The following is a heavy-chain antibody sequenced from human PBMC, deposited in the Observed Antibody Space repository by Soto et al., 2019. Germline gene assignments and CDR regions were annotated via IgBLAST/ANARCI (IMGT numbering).Heavy chain of an antibody. Sequence: QLQLQESGPGLVKPSETLSLTCTVSGGSIISSNYYWAWIRQPPGTGLEWIGTIYYTGSTYYNPSLMSRIAMSVDTSKGQFSLTLSSVTAADTAVYYCARLNKPGWFDPWGQGTLVTVSS. CDR3: ARLNKPGWFDP. CDR1: GGSIISSNYY. CDR2: IYYTGST. V-gene: IGHV4-39*01. J-gene: IGHJ5*02.